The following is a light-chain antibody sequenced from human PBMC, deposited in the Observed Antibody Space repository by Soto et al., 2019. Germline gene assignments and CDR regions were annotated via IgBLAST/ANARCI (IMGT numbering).Light chain of an antibody. V-gene: IGKV3-15*01. CDR1: QTVTTY. CDR3: QQYNNWPLT. CDR2: DAS. J-gene: IGKJ1*01. Sequence: EIVLTQSPATLSLSPGERATLSCRASQTVTTYLAWYRQKAGQAPRLLIYDASTRATGIPASFSGSGSGTEFTLTISSLQSEDFAVYYCQQYNNWPLTVGQGTKVDIK.